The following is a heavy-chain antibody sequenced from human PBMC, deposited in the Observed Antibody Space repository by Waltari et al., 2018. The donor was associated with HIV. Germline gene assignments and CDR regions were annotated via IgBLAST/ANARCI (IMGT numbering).Heavy chain of an antibody. Sequence: RQPPGKELEWIGYIYFSGSTNYNPSLRSRVTISLDTSKNQFSLKLNSVTAADTAVYYCARVPYCSGGSCLARYFDYWGQGTLVTVSS. CDR3: ARVPYCSGGSCLARYFDY. J-gene: IGHJ4*02. CDR2: IYFSGST. D-gene: IGHD2-15*01. V-gene: IGHV4-59*01.